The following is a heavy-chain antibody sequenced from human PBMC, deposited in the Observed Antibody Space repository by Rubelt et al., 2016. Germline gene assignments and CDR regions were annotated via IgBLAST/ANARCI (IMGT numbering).Heavy chain of an antibody. J-gene: IGHJ4*02. D-gene: IGHD6-25*01. CDR3: ARDVAAADY. CDR2: INPNSGNT. Sequence: RGLEWMGWINPNSGNTNYAQKLQGRVTMTTDTSTSTAYMELRSLRSDDTAVYYCARDVAAADYWGQGTLVTVSS. V-gene: IGHV1-18*01.